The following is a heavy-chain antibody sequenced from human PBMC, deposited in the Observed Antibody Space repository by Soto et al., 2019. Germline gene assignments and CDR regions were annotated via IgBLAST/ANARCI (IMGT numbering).Heavy chain of an antibody. D-gene: IGHD1-7*01. CDR1: GGTFSSYA. Sequence: QVQLVQSGAEVKKPGSSVKVSCKASGGTFSSYAINWVRQAPGQGLEWMGGIIPIFGTADYAQKFQGRVTITADESTSKAYMELSSLRSEDTAVYYCASRMTGTIYYCYGMDVWGQGTTVTVSS. J-gene: IGHJ6*02. CDR2: IIPIFGTA. V-gene: IGHV1-69*12. CDR3: ASRMTGTIYYCYGMDV.